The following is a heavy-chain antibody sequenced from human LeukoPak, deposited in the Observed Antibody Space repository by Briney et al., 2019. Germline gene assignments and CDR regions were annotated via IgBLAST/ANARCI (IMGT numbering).Heavy chain of an antibody. Sequence: GGSLRLSCAASGFTVSSNYMSWVRQAPGKGLEWVSVIYSGGSTYYADSVKGRFTISRDNSKNTLYLQMNSLRAEDTAVYYCARGGDGYNPGYFDYWGQGTLVTVSS. CDR2: IYSGGST. CDR1: GFTVSSNY. J-gene: IGHJ4*02. D-gene: IGHD5-24*01. V-gene: IGHV3-53*01. CDR3: ARGGDGYNPGYFDY.